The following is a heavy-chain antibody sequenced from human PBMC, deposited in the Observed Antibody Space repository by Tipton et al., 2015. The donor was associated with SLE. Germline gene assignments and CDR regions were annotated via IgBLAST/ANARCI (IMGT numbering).Heavy chain of an antibody. CDR2: IKQDGSEK. Sequence: SLRLSCVASGFTFSSYWMSWVRQAPGKGLEWVANIKQDGSEKYYVDSVKGRFTISRDNSKNSLYLQMNSLRAEDTAVYYCARHYSNGFDIWGQGTMVTVSS. V-gene: IGHV3-7*01. CDR1: GFTFSSYW. CDR3: ARHYSNGFDI. D-gene: IGHD3-10*01. J-gene: IGHJ3*02.